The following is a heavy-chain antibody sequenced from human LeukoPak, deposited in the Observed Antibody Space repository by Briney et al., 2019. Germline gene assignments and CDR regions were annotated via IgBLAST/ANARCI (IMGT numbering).Heavy chain of an antibody. V-gene: IGHV1-46*01. CDR2: MNPNRGNT. D-gene: IGHD3-10*01. J-gene: IGHJ3*02. CDR3: ARVPAQYHYGSGSYYHGEAAFDI. CDR1: GYTFTGYY. Sequence: GASVKVSCKASGYTFTGYYMHWVRQAPGQGLEWMGWMNPNRGNTGYAQKFQGRVTMTRDTSTSTVYMELSSLRSEDTAVYYCARVPAQYHYGSGSYYHGEAAFDIWGQGTMVTVSS.